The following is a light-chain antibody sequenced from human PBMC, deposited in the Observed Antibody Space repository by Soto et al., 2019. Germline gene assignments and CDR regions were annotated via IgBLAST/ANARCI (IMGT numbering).Light chain of an antibody. CDR3: LQDYSYPRT. CDR2: DAS. J-gene: IGKJ2*01. V-gene: IGKV1-6*01. Sequence: AIQMTQSPSSLSASVGDRVTITCRTSQGIGNDLGWYQQKPGKAPILLIYDASSLQSGVPSRFSGSGSGTDFTLTISSLQPEDFATYYCLQDYSYPRTFGQGTKLEI. CDR1: QGIGND.